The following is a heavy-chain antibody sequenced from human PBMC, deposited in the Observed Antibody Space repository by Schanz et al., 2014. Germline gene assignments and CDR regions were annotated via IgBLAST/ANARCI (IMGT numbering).Heavy chain of an antibody. CDR2: IGTAGDT. CDR1: GFTFNSYA. V-gene: IGHV3-13*04. J-gene: IGHJ6*02. Sequence: DVQLLESGGGLVQPGGSLRLSCAASGFTFNSYAMTWVRQATGAGLEWVSAIGTAGDTFYLDSVKGRFTISRDNSENTLYLQMNSLSADDTAVFYCAKGMGYCSGGTCYDYYYYGLDVWGQGTTVTVSS. D-gene: IGHD2-15*01. CDR3: AKGMGYCSGGTCYDYYYYGLDV.